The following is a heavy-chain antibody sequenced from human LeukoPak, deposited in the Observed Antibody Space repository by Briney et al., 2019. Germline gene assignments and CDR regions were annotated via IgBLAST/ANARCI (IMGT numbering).Heavy chain of an antibody. Sequence: ASVKVSCKASGYTFTSYDINWVQQATGQGLEWMGWMNPNGVNTGDAQKFHGKVTITRNSSISQDYMELSSLISEDTAVYDCARDQSRDGYNGGHYWGQGTVVTVSS. CDR1: GYTFTSYD. CDR3: ARDQSRDGYNGGHY. V-gene: IGHV1-8*01. J-gene: IGHJ4*02. D-gene: IGHD5-24*01. CDR2: MNPNGVNT.